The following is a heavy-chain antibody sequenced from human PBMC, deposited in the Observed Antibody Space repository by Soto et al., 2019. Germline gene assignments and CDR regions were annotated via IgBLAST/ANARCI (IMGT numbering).Heavy chain of an antibody. CDR3: ARYYYDRGYYYGMDV. CDR1: GYTFTSYA. D-gene: IGHD3-22*01. V-gene: IGHV1-3*01. CDR2: INAGNGNT. J-gene: IGHJ6*02. Sequence: KASGYTFTSYAMHWVRQAPGQRLEWMGWINAGNGNTKYSQKLQGRVTITRDTSASTAYMKLSSLRSEDTAVYYFARYYYDRGYYYGMDVWGQGTTVTVSS.